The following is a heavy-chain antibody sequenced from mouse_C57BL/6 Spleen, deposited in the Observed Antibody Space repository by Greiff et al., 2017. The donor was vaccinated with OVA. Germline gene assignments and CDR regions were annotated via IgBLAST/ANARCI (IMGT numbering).Heavy chain of an antibody. CDR3: TRDAGPWFAY. CDR1: GFTFSSYA. Sequence: EVKVVESGEGLVKPGGSLKLSCAASGFTFSSYAMSWVRQTPEKRLEWVAYISSGGDYIYYADTVKGRFTISRDNARNTLYLQMSSLKSEDTAMYYCTRDAGPWFAYWGQGTLVTVSA. CDR2: ISSGGDYI. J-gene: IGHJ3*01. V-gene: IGHV5-9-1*02.